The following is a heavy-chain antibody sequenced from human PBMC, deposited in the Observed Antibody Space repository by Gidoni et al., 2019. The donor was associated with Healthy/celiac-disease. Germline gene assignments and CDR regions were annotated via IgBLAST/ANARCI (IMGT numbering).Heavy chain of an antibody. CDR1: GGSFIGYY. D-gene: IGHD5-18*01. Sequence: QAQLQQWGAAQLNPSETLSHTRAVYGGSFIGYYWSWIRQPPGKGLEWIGEINHSGSTKYNPSLKSRVTIAVDTSKNQFSLKLSSVTAADTAVYYCARADTAMVRLDYWGQGTLVTVSS. CDR3: ARADTAMVRLDY. V-gene: IGHV4-34*01. J-gene: IGHJ4*02. CDR2: INHSGST.